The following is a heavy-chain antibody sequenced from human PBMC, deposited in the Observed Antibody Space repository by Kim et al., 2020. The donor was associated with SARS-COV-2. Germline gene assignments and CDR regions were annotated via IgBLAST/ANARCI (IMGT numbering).Heavy chain of an antibody. Sequence: GGSLRLSCAASGFTFSSYAMSWVRQAPGKGLEWVSAISGSGGSTYYADSVKGRFTISRDNSKNTLYLQMNSLRAEDTAVYYCAKCGYCGGDLRSSGCRVLFDYWGQGTLVTVSS. CDR2: ISGSGGST. V-gene: IGHV3-23*01. CDR3: AKCGYCGGDLRSSGCRVLFDY. CDR1: GFTFSSYA. D-gene: IGHD2-21*02. J-gene: IGHJ4*02.